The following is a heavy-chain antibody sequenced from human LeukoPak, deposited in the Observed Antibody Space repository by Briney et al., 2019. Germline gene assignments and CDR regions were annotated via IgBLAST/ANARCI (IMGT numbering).Heavy chain of an antibody. CDR2: INAGNGNT. CDR3: AREGRYFDWLLFDY. CDR1: GYTFTSYA. J-gene: IGHJ4*02. D-gene: IGHD3-9*01. V-gene: IGHV1-3*01. Sequence: ASVNVSCKASGYTFTSYAMHWVRQAPGQRLEWMGWINAGNGNTKYSQKFQGRVTITRDTSASTAYMELSSLRSEDTAVYYCAREGRYFDWLLFDYWGQGTLVTVSS.